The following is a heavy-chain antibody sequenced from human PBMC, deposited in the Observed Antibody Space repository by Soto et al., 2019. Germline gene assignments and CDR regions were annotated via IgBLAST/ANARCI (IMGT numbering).Heavy chain of an antibody. D-gene: IGHD6-19*01. CDR3: AKVGRGRIAVAGYFDY. CDR1: GFTFSSYA. Sequence: GGSLRLSCAASGFTFSSYAMSWVRQAPGKGLEWVSVISGSGGSTYYADSVKGRFTISRDNSKNTLYLQMNSLRAEDTAVYYCAKVGRGRIAVAGYFDYWGQGTLVTVSS. CDR2: ISGSGGST. V-gene: IGHV3-23*01. J-gene: IGHJ4*02.